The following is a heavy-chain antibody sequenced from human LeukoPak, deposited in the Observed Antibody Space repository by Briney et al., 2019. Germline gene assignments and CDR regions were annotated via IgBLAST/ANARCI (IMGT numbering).Heavy chain of an antibody. CDR2: ISSDGSNT. Sequence: GGYLRLSCAVSGFTFNNYYMHWVRQAPGKGLVWVPRISSDGSNTNYADSVKGRFTISRDNAKNTLYLQMNSLRAEDTAVYYCIRVPYWGQGALVTVSS. CDR1: GFTFNNYY. J-gene: IGHJ4*02. CDR3: IRVPY. V-gene: IGHV3-74*01.